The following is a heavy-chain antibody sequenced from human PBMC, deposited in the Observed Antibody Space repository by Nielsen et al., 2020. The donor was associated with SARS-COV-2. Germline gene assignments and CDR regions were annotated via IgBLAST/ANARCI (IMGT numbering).Heavy chain of an antibody. D-gene: IGHD4-11*01. CDR2: IYYSGSSYRGRT. Sequence: SETLSLTCTVSGGSINGDCWSWIRQPPGKGLEWIGYIYYSGSSYRGRTSYNPSLRSRVTISGDMSKNQFSLNLSSVTAADTAVYYCGRGLYSQYPRYNWFDPWGQGILVTVSS. J-gene: IGHJ5*02. V-gene: IGHV4-59*12. CDR1: GGSINGDC. CDR3: GRGLYSQYPRYNWFDP.